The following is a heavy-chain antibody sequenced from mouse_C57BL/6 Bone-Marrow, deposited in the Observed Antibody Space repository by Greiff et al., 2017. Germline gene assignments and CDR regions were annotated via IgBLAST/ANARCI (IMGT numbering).Heavy chain of an antibody. D-gene: IGHD2-4*01. J-gene: IGHJ4*01. V-gene: IGHV1-64*01. CDR2: MHPNGGSP. CDR1: GYTFTNYW. Sequence: QVQLQQPGAELVKPGASVKLSCKASGYTFTNYWMHWVKQRPGQGLEWIGMMHPNGGSPDYNEKFKSEATLSVDKSSRTAYMELSSLTSEDSAVYYCAISDDYDDNTMDYWGQGTSVTVSS. CDR3: AISDDYDDNTMDY.